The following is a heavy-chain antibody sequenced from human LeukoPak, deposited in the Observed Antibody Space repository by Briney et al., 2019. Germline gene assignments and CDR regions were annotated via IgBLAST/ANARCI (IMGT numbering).Heavy chain of an antibody. CDR2: MNPNSGNT. CDR3: ARDGSGSYQSYNWFDP. J-gene: IGHJ5*02. D-gene: IGHD3-10*01. Sequence: ASVKVSCKASGYTFTSYDINWVRQATGQGLEWMGWMNPNSGNTGYAQKFQGRVTMTRNTSISTAYMELSSLRSEDTAVYYCARDGSGSYQSYNWFDPWGQGTLVTVSS. V-gene: IGHV1-8*01. CDR1: GYTFTSYD.